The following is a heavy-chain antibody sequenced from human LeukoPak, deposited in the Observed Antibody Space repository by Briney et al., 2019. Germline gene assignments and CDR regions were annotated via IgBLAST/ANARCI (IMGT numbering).Heavy chain of an antibody. CDR3: ARTHYYGMDV. CDR1: GGSISSGGYY. CDR2: IYYSGST. J-gene: IGHJ6*02. Sequence: PSQPLSLTCTVSGGSISSGGYYWSWIRQHPGKGLEWIGYIYYSGSTYYNPSLKSRVTISVDTSKNQFPLKLSSVTAADTAVYYCARTHYYGMDVGGQGTTVTVSS. V-gene: IGHV4-31*03.